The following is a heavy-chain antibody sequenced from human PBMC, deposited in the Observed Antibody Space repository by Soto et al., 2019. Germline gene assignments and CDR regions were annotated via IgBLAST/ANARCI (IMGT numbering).Heavy chain of an antibody. J-gene: IGHJ6*02. D-gene: IGHD1-26*01. CDR2: ISGSGRTI. CDR3: ARYSFGYVDV. CDR1: GFSFSDYY. Sequence: QVHLVESGGGLVKPGGSLRLSCAASGFSFSDYYMSWIRQAPGKGLEWVSYISGSGRTIFYADSVKGRFTISRDNAKNLLFLQMNSLSAEDTAVYYCARYSFGYVDVWGQGTTVTVSS. V-gene: IGHV3-11*01.